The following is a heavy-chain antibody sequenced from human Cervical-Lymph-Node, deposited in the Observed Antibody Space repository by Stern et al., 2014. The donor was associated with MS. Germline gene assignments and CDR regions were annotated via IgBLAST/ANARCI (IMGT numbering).Heavy chain of an antibody. Sequence: EVQLVESGGGVIQPWGSLRLSCTASGFTVSRDYMSWVRQAPGQGRELVAVITNGGSTFYTDSVKGRVTISRDDSKNTVYLHMTSLRAEDTAMYYCARDTSSPERSDWWGQGTLVTVSS. J-gene: IGHJ4*02. V-gene: IGHV3-53*01. CDR2: ITNGGST. CDR1: GFTVSRDY. D-gene: IGHD1-1*01. CDR3: ARDTSSPERSDW.